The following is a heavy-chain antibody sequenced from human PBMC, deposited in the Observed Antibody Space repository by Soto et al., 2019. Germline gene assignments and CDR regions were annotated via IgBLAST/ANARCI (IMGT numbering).Heavy chain of an antibody. J-gene: IGHJ4*02. V-gene: IGHV5-51*01. CDR3: ARQAYHYDTNSFGY. CDR1: GYSFTTYW. Sequence: GESLKISCKGSGYSFTTYWIGWVRQMPGKGLEWMGVIYPGDSDIRFSPSFQGQVTISADMSLSTAYLQWSSLRVSDTAMYYCARQAYHYDTNSFGYWGKGTLVNVS. CDR2: IYPGDSDI. D-gene: IGHD3-22*01.